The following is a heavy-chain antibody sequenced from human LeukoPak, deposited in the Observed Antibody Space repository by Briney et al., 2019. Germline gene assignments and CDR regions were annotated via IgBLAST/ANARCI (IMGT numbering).Heavy chain of an antibody. CDR1: GGSISSGSYY. J-gene: IGHJ4*02. V-gene: IGHV4-61*02. CDR3: ASGHYYDSSGYYGLGY. Sequence: SQTLSLTCTVSGGSISSGSYYWSWIRQPAGKGLEWIGRIYTSGSTNYNPSLKSRVTISVDTSKNQFSLKLSSVTAADTAVYYCASGHYYDSSGYYGLGYWGQGTLLTVSS. D-gene: IGHD3-22*01. CDR2: IYTSGST.